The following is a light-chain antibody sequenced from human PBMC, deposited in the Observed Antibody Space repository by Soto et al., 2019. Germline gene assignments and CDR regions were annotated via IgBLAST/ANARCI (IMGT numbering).Light chain of an antibody. Sequence: TQSPGTLSLSPGERATLSCRASQSVSSTYLAWYQQKPGKAPKLLIYKASFLESGVPSRFSGSGSGTEFTLTISSLQPDDFATYYCQQYNSYLYTFGQGTKLEIK. CDR2: KAS. J-gene: IGKJ2*01. CDR1: QSVSSTY. V-gene: IGKV1-5*03. CDR3: QQYNSYLYT.